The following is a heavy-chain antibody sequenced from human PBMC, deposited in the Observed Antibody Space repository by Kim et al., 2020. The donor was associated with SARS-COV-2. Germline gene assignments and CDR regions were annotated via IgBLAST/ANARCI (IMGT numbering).Heavy chain of an antibody. J-gene: IGHJ4*01. V-gene: IGHV3-9*01. CDR1: GFDFEDFA. D-gene: IGHD4-4*01. CDR3: AKTLPTDYSDFRGLFDY. Sequence: GGSLRLSCAASGFDFEDFAMHWVRQAPGKGLEWVAGLNWNGGRMGYADSVKGRFTISRDNNKNALFLQMNSLKPEDTAVYYCAKTLPTDYSDFRGLFDY. CDR2: LNWNGGRM.